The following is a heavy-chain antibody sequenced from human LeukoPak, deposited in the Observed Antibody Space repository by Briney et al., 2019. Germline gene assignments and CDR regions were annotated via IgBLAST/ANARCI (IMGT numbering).Heavy chain of an antibody. Sequence: GGSLRLSCAASGFTFSSYWMSWVRQAPGKGLEWVANIKQDGSEKYYVDSVKGRFTISRDNAKNSLYLQMNSLRAEDTAVYYCARGVSSGGWTVHYYYYGMDVWGQGTTVTVSS. CDR1: GFTFSSYW. J-gene: IGHJ6*02. V-gene: IGHV3-7*01. CDR3: ARGVSSGGWTVHYYYYGMDV. CDR2: IKQDGSEK. D-gene: IGHD6-19*01.